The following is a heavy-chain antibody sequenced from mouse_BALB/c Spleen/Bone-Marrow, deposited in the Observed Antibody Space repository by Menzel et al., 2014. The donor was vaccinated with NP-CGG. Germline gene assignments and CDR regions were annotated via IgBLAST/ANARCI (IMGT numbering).Heavy chain of an antibody. J-gene: IGHJ3*01. Sequence: VKLQESGPELVKPGALVKISCKASGYTFTSYGINWVKRRPGQGLEWIGWIYPGDGSTKYNEKFKGKATLTADKSSSTAYMQLSSLTSENSAVYFCARSGDSSGYGFAYWGQGTLVTVSA. D-gene: IGHD3-2*01. CDR2: IYPGDGST. V-gene: IGHV1S56*01. CDR1: GYTFTSYG. CDR3: ARSGDSSGYGFAY.